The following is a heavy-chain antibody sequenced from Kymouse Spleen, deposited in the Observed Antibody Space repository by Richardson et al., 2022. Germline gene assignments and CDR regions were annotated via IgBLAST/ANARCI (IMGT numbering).Heavy chain of an antibody. CDR2: ISSSSSTI. CDR3: AREWDYSNYVSMDV. D-gene: IGHD4-11,IGHD4-11*01. J-gene: IGHJ6*02. V-gene: IGHV3-48*02. Sequence: EVQLVESGGGLVQPGGSLRLSCAASGFTFSSYSMNWVRQAPGKGLEWVSYISSSSSTIYYADSVKGRFTISRDNAKNSLYLQMNSLRDEDTAVYYCAREWDYSNYVSMDVWGQGTTVTVSS. CDR1: GFTFSSYS.